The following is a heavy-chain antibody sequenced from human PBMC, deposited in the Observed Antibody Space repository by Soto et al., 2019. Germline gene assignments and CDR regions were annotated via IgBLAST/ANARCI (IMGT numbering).Heavy chain of an antibody. CDR1: GDSVSSNTAS. CDR3: AKGDNLGPKTGYAFDP. V-gene: IGHV6-1*01. D-gene: IGHD5-12*01. CDR2: TYFRSKWYN. J-gene: IGHJ5*02. Sequence: SQTLSLTCAISGDSVSSNTASWNWIRQSPSRGLEWLGRTYFRSKWYNDYAVSVKSRIIIDPDTSNNQFSLQLNSVTPEDTAVYFCAKGDNLGPKTGYAFDPWGQGIMVTVS.